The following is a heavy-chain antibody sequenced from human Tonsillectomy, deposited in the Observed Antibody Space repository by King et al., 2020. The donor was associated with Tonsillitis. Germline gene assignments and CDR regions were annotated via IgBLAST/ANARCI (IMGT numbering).Heavy chain of an antibody. CDR2: IWYDGSNK. CDR1: GFTFSSYG. V-gene: IGHV3-33*01. CDR3: ARDLVGYCSSTSCHDFDY. J-gene: IGHJ4*02. Sequence: VQLVESGGGVVQPGRSLRLSCAASGFTFSSYGMHWARQAPGKGLEWVAVIWYDGSNKYYADSVKGRFTISRDNSKNTLDRQMNSLRAEDTAVYYCARDLVGYCSSTSCHDFDYWGQGTLVTVSS. D-gene: IGHD2-2*01.